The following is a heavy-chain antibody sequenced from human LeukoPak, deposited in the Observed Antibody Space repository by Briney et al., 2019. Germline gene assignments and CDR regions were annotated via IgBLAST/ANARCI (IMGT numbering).Heavy chain of an antibody. CDR3: ARDLATVTGYYYYYMDV. V-gene: IGHV4-61*02. D-gene: IGHD4-11*01. CDR1: GGSISSGSYY. Sequence: PSETLSLTCTVSGGSISSGSYYWSWIRQPAGKGLEWVGRIYTSGSTNDNPSLKSRVTISVDTSKNQFSLKLSSVTAADTAVYYCARDLATVTGYYYYYMDVWGKGTTVTVSS. CDR2: IYTSGST. J-gene: IGHJ6*03.